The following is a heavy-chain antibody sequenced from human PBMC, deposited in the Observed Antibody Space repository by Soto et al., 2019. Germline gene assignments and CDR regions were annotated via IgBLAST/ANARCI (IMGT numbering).Heavy chain of an antibody. CDR2: IIPISDTT. CDR3: ARSQGSSTSLEIYYYYYYGMDV. CDR1: GGTCSSYA. J-gene: IGHJ6*02. D-gene: IGHD2-2*01. Sequence: QVPLVQSGAEVKKPGSSVKVSCKASGGTCSSYAISWVRQAPGQGLEWMGGIIPISDTTNYAQKFQGRVTITADESTSTAYMELSSLRSEDTAVYYCARSQGSSTSLEIYYYYYYGMDVWGQGTTVTVSS. V-gene: IGHV1-69*01.